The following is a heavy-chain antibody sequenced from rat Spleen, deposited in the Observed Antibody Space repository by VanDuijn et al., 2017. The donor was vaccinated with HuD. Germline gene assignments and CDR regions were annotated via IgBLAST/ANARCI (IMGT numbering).Heavy chain of an antibody. CDR1: GFTFSSYW. D-gene: IGHD1-11*01. CDR3: AKDREGGYAFEH. CDR2: INTDGGTT. V-gene: IGHV5-58*01. Sequence: EVQLVETGGGLVQPGRSLKLSCVASGFTFSSYWMYWIRQAPGKGLEWFSSINTDGGTTYYPDSVKGRFTISRDNAENIVYLQMNSLRSEDTATYYCAKDREGGYAFEHWGQGVMVTVSS. J-gene: IGHJ2*01.